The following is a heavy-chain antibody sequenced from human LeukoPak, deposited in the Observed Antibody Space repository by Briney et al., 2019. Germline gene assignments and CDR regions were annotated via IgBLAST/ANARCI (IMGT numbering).Heavy chain of an antibody. CDR3: ARPSIAAATDY. CDR1: GGSISSYF. Sequence: SETLSLTCTVSGGSISSYFWSWIRQPPWKGLEWIGYIYYSGSTNYNPSLKSRVTMSVDTSMNQFSLKLSSVTAADTAVYYCARPSIAAATDYWGQGTLVTVSS. J-gene: IGHJ4*02. CDR2: IYYSGST. D-gene: IGHD6-13*01. V-gene: IGHV4-59*08.